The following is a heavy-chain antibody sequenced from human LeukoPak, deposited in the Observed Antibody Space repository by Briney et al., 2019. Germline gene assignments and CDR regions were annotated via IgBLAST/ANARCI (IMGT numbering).Heavy chain of an antibody. CDR2: IYSGGST. D-gene: IGHD3-10*01. CDR1: GFIVSSNY. V-gene: IGHV3-53*01. CDR3: AKVERYYGSGRPFDP. J-gene: IGHJ5*02. Sequence: GGSLRLSCVVSGFIVSSNYMNWVRQAPGKGLEWASVIYSGGSTYYADSVKGRFTISRDNSKNTLYLQMNSLRAEDTAVYYCAKVERYYGSGRPFDPWGQGTLVTVSS.